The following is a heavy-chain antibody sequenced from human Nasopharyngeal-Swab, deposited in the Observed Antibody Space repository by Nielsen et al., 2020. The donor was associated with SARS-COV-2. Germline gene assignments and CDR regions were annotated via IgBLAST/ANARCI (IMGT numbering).Heavy chain of an antibody. Sequence: GSLRLSCSVSGGSISNYHWNWIRQPPGKGLGWIGYIYYSGSTNYNPSLKSRVTISVDTSKNQFSLKLSSVTAADTAVYYCARRGEGYGDYLDYWGQGTLVTVSS. J-gene: IGHJ4*02. CDR1: GGSISNYH. CDR3: ARRGEGYGDYLDY. D-gene: IGHD4-17*01. CDR2: IYYSGST. V-gene: IGHV4-59*08.